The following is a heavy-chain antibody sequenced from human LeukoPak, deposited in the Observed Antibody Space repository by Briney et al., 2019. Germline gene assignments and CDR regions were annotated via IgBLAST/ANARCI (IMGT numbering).Heavy chain of an antibody. CDR1: GFTFSSYA. D-gene: IGHD5/OR15-5a*01. V-gene: IGHV3-23*01. J-gene: IGHJ6*02. Sequence: GGSLRLSCAASGFTFSSYAMSWVRQAPGKGLEWVSAISGSGGSTYYADSVKGRFTISRDNSKNTLYLQMNSLRAEDTAVYHCAKAMSYYYYYYGMDVWGQGTTVTVSS. CDR3: AKAMSYYYYYYGMDV. CDR2: ISGSGGST.